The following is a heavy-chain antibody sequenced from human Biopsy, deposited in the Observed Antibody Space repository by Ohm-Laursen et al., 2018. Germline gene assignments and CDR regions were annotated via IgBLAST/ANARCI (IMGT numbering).Heavy chain of an antibody. CDR3: TRGGYYYDSLAYYYWFDP. CDR2: INAKTGDT. Sequence: ASVKVSCKSSGFSFTGYYIHWVRQAPGQGLEWMGWINAKTGDTNYAQKFQGRVTMTRDTSISTAYVDLSSLRSDDTAVYYCTRGGYYYDSLAYYYWFDPWGQGTLVTVSS. CDR1: GFSFTGYY. V-gene: IGHV1-2*02. D-gene: IGHD3-22*01. J-gene: IGHJ5*02.